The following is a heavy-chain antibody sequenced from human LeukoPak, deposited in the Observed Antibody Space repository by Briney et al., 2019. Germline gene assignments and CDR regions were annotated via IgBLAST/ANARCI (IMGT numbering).Heavy chain of an antibody. CDR1: GGSISSGGYS. Sequence: SQTLSLTCAVSGGSISSGGYSWSWIRQPPGKGLEWIGYIYHSGSTYYNPPLKSRVTISVDRSKNQFSLKLSSVTAADTAVYYCAGMVRGVISMAFDYWGQGTLVTVSS. D-gene: IGHD3-10*01. J-gene: IGHJ4*02. CDR2: IYHSGST. CDR3: AGMVRGVISMAFDY. V-gene: IGHV4-30-2*01.